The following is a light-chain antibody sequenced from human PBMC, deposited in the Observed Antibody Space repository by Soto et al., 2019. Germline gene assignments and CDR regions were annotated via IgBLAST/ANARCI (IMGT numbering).Light chain of an antibody. V-gene: IGKV3-15*01. CDR1: QSVSSN. CDR2: GAS. J-gene: IGKJ1*01. CDR3: QQYNNFWT. Sequence: EIVMTQSPATLSVSPWETATLSCRASQSVSSNLAWYQQKPGQAPRLLIYGASTRATGIPARFSGSGSGTEFTLTISSLQSEDFAVYYCQQYNNFWTFGQGTKVEIK.